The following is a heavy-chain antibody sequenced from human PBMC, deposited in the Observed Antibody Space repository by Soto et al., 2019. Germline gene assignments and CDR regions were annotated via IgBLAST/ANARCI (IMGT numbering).Heavy chain of an antibody. CDR3: AKELIAIVVVVAPGFDP. CDR2: ISGSGGST. CDR1: GFTFSSYA. Sequence: GGSLRLSCAASGFTFSSYAMSWVRQAPGKGLEWVSAISGSGGSTYCADSVKGRFTISRDNSKNTLYLQMNSLRAEDTAVYYCAKELIAIVVVVAPGFDPWGQGTLVTVSS. V-gene: IGHV3-23*01. D-gene: IGHD2-15*01. J-gene: IGHJ5*02.